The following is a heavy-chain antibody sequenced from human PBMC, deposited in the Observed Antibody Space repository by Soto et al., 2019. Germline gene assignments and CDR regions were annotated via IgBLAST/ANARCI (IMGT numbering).Heavy chain of an antibody. D-gene: IGHD3-22*01. J-gene: IGHJ4*02. CDR3: TRDHLNLGYYYDSSGYYLGPPRSTIFDY. V-gene: IGHV3-49*03. Sequence: HPGGSLRLSCTASGFTFGDYAMSWFRQAPGKGLEWVGFIRSKAYGGTTEYAASVKGRFTISRDDSKSIAYLQMNSLKTEDTAVYYCTRDHLNLGYYYDSSGYYLGPPRSTIFDYWGQGT. CDR2: IRSKAYGGTT. CDR1: GFTFGDYA.